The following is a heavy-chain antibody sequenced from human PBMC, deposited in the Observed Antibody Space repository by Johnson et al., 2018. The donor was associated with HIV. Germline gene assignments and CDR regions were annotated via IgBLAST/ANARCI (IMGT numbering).Heavy chain of an antibody. CDR3: AKDSDTYYYGSGDAFDV. CDR1: GFSFDEDD. J-gene: IGHJ3*01. Sequence: VQLVESGGGVVPPGGSLRLSCAASGFSFDEDDMSWVRQSPGKGLEWVSGINWSGDTTGYADSVKGRFTISRDNVKNSLFLQMNSLRAEDTALYYCAKDSDTYYYGSGDAFDVWGQGTMVTVSS. D-gene: IGHD3-10*01. V-gene: IGHV3-20*04. CDR2: INWSGDTT.